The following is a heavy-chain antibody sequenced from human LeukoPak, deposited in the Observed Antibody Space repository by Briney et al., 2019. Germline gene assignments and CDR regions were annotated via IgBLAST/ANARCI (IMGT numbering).Heavy chain of an antibody. J-gene: IGHJ4*02. V-gene: IGHV1-2*02. CDR3: ARDVGGVWAIAVAGNIDY. CDR2: INPNSGGT. CDR1: GYTFTGYY. D-gene: IGHD6-19*01. Sequence: ASVKVSCKASGYTFTGYYMHWVRQAPGQGLEWMGWINPNSGGTNYAQKFQGRVTMTRDTSISTAYMELSRLRSDDTAVYYCARDVGGVWAIAVAGNIDYWGQGTLVTASS.